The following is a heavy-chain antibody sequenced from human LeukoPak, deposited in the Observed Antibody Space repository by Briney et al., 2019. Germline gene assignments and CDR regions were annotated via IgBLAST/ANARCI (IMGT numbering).Heavy chain of an antibody. CDR3: SRASANNYGLFDY. J-gene: IGHJ4*02. CDR2: ISPDGSTT. Sequence: GGSLRLSCAASEFTLSGYWMHWVRQAPGKGLVWVSRISPDGSTTNYADSVRGRFTISNDNAKNNLYLQMGSLRADNTAVYYCSRASANNYGLFDYWGQGTLVTVSS. D-gene: IGHD5-18*01. V-gene: IGHV3-74*01. CDR1: EFTLSGYW.